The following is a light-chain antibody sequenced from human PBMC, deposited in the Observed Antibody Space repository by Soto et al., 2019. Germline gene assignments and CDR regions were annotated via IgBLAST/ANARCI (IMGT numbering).Light chain of an antibody. Sequence: QSALTQPASVSGSPGQSITISCTGTSSDVGGYNYVSWYQQHPGKAPKLMIYDVSNRPSGGSNRFSGSKSGNTASLTISGLQAEDEYDYYCSSYTSSSTPVVFGGGTKLTVL. CDR2: DVS. J-gene: IGLJ2*01. V-gene: IGLV2-14*01. CDR3: SSYTSSSTPVV. CDR1: SSDVGGYNY.